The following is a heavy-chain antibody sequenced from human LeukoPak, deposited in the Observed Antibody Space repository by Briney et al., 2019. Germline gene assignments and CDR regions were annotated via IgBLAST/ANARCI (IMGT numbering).Heavy chain of an antibody. V-gene: IGHV3-66*01. CDR2: IYSGGST. CDR1: GFTVSSNY. D-gene: IGHD5-12*01. CDR3: TTYSGYDALHDY. J-gene: IGHJ4*02. Sequence: GGSLRLSCAASGFTVSSNYMSWVRLAPGQGLGWVSVIYSGGSTYYADSVKGRFTISRDNSKNTLYLQMNSLKTEDTAVYYCTTYSGYDALHDYWGQGTLVTVSS.